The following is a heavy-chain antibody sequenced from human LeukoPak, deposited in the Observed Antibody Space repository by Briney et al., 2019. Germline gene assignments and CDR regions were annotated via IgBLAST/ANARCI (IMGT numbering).Heavy chain of an antibody. CDR2: IRYDGSNK. Sequence: PGGSLRLSCAASGFTFSSYWMSWVRQAPGKGLEWVAFIRYDGSNKYYADSVKGRFTISGDNSKNTLYLQMNSLRAEDTAVYYCVPAPEQISIFWPNDYWGQGTLVTVSS. CDR3: VPAPEQISIFWPNDY. J-gene: IGHJ4*02. CDR1: GFTFSSYW. D-gene: IGHD3-9*01. V-gene: IGHV3-30*02.